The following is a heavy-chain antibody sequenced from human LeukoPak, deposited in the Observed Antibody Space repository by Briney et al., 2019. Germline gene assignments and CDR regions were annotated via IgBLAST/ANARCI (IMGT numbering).Heavy chain of an antibody. Sequence: PWETLSLTCTVSGGSISDYFWNWIRQPAGKGLEWIGRIYSSGSTNYNPSLKGRATMSVDTPKNHFSLKLSSVTAADTAVYYCAGGSYPDWFDPWGQGTLVTVSS. CDR3: AGGSYPDWFDP. CDR2: IYSSGST. D-gene: IGHD1-26*01. J-gene: IGHJ5*02. CDR1: GGSISDYF. V-gene: IGHV4-4*07.